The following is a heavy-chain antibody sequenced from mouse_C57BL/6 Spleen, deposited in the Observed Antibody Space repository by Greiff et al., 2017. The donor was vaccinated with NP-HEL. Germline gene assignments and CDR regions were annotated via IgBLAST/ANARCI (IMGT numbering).Heavy chain of an antibody. CDR3: ARRGVYYGSSEFAY. V-gene: IGHV1-82*01. Sequence: VQLQESGPELVKPGASVKISCKASGYAFSSSWMNWVKQRPGKGLEWIGRIYPGDGDTNYNGKFKGKATLTADKSSSTAYMQLSSLTSEDSAVYFCARRGVYYGSSEFAYWGQGTLVTVSA. CDR1: GYAFSSSW. CDR2: IYPGDGDT. J-gene: IGHJ3*01. D-gene: IGHD1-1*01.